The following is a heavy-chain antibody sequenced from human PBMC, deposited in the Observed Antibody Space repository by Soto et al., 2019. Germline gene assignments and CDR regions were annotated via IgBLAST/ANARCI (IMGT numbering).Heavy chain of an antibody. V-gene: IGHV4-34*01. CDR3: ARRPAIAADHKFLDY. Sequence: QVQLQQWGAGLLKPSETLSLTCAVYGGSFSGYYWSWIRQPPGKGLEWIGEINHSGSTNYNPSLKSRVTISVDTSKNQFSLKRSSVTAADTAVYYCARRPAIAADHKFLDYWGQGTLVTVSS. CDR1: GGSFSGYY. J-gene: IGHJ4*02. D-gene: IGHD6-13*01. CDR2: INHSGST.